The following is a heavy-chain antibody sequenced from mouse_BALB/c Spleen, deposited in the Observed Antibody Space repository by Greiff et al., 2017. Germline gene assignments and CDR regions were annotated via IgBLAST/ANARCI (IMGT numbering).Heavy chain of an antibody. V-gene: IGHV3-1*02. Sequence: DVMLVESGPDLVKPSQSLSLTCTVTGYSITSGYSWHWIRQFPGNKLEWMGYIHYSGSTNYNPSLKSRISITRDTSKNQFFLQLNSVTTEDTATYYCARMGGRGTDYYAMDYWGQGTSVTVSS. CDR3: ARMGGRGTDYYAMDY. CDR2: IHYSGST. J-gene: IGHJ4*01. D-gene: IGHD3-1*01. CDR1: GYSITSGYS.